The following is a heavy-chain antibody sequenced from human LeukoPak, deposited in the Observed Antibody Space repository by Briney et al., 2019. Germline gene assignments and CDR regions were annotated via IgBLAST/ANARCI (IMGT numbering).Heavy chain of an antibody. D-gene: IGHD3-22*01. CDR3: ARDLASSGYYWD. V-gene: IGHV1-46*01. CDR1: GYTFTSFY. CDR2: INPSGGST. Sequence: ASVKVSCKASGYTFTSFYMHWVRQAPGQGLEWMGIINPSGGSTSYAQKFQGRVTMTRDTSTTTVYMELSSLRSENTAVYYCARDLASSGYYWDWGQGTLVTVSS. J-gene: IGHJ4*02.